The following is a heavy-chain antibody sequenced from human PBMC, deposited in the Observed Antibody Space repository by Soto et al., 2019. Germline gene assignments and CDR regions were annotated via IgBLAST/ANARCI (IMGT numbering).Heavy chain of an antibody. CDR2: IYHRGST. D-gene: IGHD3-22*01. V-gene: IGHV4-30-2*01. CDR1: CGSITSGGFS. CDR3: ARAVYFDSSGSHSYYFDY. J-gene: IGHJ4*02. Sequence: TSDTLSLTCAVPCGSITSGGFSWSWIRQPPGKDLEWIGYIYHRGSTYYNPSLNSRVTISVDKSKNQFSLTLSSVTAADTAVYYCARAVYFDSSGSHSYYFDYWGPGTLVTVSS.